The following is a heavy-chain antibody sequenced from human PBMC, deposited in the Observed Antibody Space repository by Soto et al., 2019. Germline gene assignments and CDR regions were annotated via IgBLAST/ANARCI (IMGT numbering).Heavy chain of an antibody. CDR2: ISYDGSNK. V-gene: IGHV3-30*18. CDR3: AKDPDSSWFYFDY. D-gene: IGHD6-13*01. Sequence: QVQLVESGGGVVQPGRSLRLSCAASGFTFSSYGMHWVRQAPGKGLEWVTVISYDGSNKYYADSVKGRFTISRDNSKNTLYLQMNSLRAEDTAVYYCAKDPDSSWFYFDYWGQGTLVTVSS. J-gene: IGHJ4*02. CDR1: GFTFSSYG.